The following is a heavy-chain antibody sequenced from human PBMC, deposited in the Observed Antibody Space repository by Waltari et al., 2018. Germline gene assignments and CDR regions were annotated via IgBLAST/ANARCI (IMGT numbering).Heavy chain of an antibody. CDR2: SYATGRT. D-gene: IGHD3-16*01. J-gene: IGHJ2*01. V-gene: IGHV4-31*03. CDR1: GGSISNNNYP. CDR3: ARVWGEYDTGWWFFDL. Sequence: QVQLQESGPELVKPSQTLSLTCTVSGGSISNNNYPWTWIHHHPGQGLEWIGYSYATGRTKYTPSLKSRVTISVDTSNNQFSLKLNSVTAADTAVYYCARVWGEYDTGWWFFDLWGRGTLITVSS.